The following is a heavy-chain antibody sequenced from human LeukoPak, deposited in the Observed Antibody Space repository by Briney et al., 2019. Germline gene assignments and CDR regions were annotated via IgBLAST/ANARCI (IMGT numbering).Heavy chain of an antibody. D-gene: IGHD6-13*01. V-gene: IGHV3-30-3*01. Sequence: QPGRSLRLSCAASGFTFSSYAMHWVRQAPGKGLEWVAVISYDGSNKYYADSVKGRFTISRDNSKNTLYLQMNSLRAEDTAVYYCARDWYRFDYWGQGTLVTVSS. CDR3: ARDWYRFDY. CDR2: ISYDGSNK. CDR1: GFTFSSYA. J-gene: IGHJ4*02.